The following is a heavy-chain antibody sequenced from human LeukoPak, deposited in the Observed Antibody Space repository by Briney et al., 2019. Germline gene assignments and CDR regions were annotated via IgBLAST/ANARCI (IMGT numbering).Heavy chain of an antibody. Sequence: GGSLRLSCEASGFTFSSYWMSWVRQAPGKGLEWVANMNQYGSEKYYVDSVKGRFTISRDNAKNSLYLQMNSLRAEDTAVYYCARSSSAAFDIRGQGTVVTVSS. D-gene: IGHD6-6*01. V-gene: IGHV3-7*01. J-gene: IGHJ3*02. CDR3: ARSSSAAFDI. CDR1: GFTFSSYW. CDR2: MNQYGSEK.